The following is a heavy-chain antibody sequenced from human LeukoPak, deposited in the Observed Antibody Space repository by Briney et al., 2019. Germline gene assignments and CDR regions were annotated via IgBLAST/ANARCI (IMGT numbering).Heavy chain of an antibody. Sequence: VASVKVSCKASGGTFSSYAISWVRQAPGQGLEWMGGIIPIFGTANYAQKCQGRVTITADESTSTAYMELSSLRSEDTAVYYCARVFLEWLLYGPHYYYYYYMDVWGKGTTVTVSS. CDR1: GGTFSSYA. CDR2: IIPIFGTA. CDR3: ARVFLEWLLYGPHYYYYYYMDV. J-gene: IGHJ6*03. V-gene: IGHV1-69*13. D-gene: IGHD3-3*01.